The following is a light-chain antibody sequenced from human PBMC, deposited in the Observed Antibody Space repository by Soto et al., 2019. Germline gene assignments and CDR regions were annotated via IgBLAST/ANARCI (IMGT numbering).Light chain of an antibody. CDR3: QQSNSYRT. V-gene: IGKV1-5*01. CDR1: QSISSW. Sequence: DIRMTQSPSTLSASVGDRVTITCRASQSISSWLAWYQQKPGKAPKLLIYDVSSLESGVPSRFSGSGSGTEFTLTISSLQPDDFATYYCQQSNSYRTFGQGTRVEIK. J-gene: IGKJ1*01. CDR2: DVS.